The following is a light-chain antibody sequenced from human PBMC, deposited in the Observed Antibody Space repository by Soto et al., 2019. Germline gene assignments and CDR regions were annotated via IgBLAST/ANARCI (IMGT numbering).Light chain of an antibody. Sequence: DIQMTQFPSTLSASVGDRVTITCRASQSINTWLAWYQQKPGKAPKLLIYKASSLESGVPSRFSGSGSGTEFTLTISSLTPDDFATYYCQQYNSYWTFGKGTKVEIK. CDR1: QSINTW. J-gene: IGKJ1*01. V-gene: IGKV1-5*03. CDR3: QQYNSYWT. CDR2: KAS.